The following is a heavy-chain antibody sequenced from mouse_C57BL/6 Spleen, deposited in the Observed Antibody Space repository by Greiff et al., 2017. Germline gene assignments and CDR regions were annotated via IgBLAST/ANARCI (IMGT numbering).Heavy chain of an antibody. Sequence: EVKLMESGGGLVKPGGSLKLSCAASGFTFSDYGMHWVRQAPEKGLEWVAYISSGSSTIYYADTVKGRFTISSDNAKNTLFLQMTSLRSEDTAMYYCARWLPLYAMDYWGQGTSVTVSS. CDR3: ARWLPLYAMDY. J-gene: IGHJ4*01. CDR2: ISSGSSTI. V-gene: IGHV5-17*01. D-gene: IGHD2-2*01. CDR1: GFTFSDYG.